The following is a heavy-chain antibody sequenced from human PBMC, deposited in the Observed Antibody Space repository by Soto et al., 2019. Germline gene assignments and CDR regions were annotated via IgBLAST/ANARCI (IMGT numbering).Heavy chain of an antibody. CDR3: ARHLDSSGWSNFIDY. Sequence: SETLSLTCTVSGGSISSYYWGWIRQPPGKGLEWIGSIYYSGSTYYDPSLKSRVTISVDTSKNQFSLKLSSVTAADTAVYYCARHLDSSGWSNFIDYWGQGTLVTVSS. D-gene: IGHD6-19*01. J-gene: IGHJ4*02. CDR2: IYYSGST. CDR1: GGSISSYY. V-gene: IGHV4-39*01.